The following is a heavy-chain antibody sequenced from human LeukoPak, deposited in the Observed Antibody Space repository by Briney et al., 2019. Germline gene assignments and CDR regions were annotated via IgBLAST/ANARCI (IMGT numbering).Heavy chain of an antibody. CDR1: AFTFTNYA. V-gene: IGHV3-23*01. CDR3: AKDLPAAGSSSSGYYYYAMDV. J-gene: IGHJ6*02. CDR2: VTGSGFST. Sequence: PGGSLRLSCAASAFTFTNYAINWVRQAPGRGLEWVAIVTGSGFSTYYSVSVKGRFTVSRDNSKNTVYLQMNSLSVEDTAVYYCAKDLPAAGSSSSGYYYYAMDVWGQGTTVTVSS.